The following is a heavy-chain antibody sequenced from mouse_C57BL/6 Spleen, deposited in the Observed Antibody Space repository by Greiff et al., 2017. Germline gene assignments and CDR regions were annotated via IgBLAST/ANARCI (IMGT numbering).Heavy chain of an antibody. D-gene: IGHD2-2*01. CDR3: STMVTSAMDY. V-gene: IGHV1-64*01. CDR1: GYTFTSYW. CDR2: IHPNSGST. Sequence: VQLQQPGAELVKPGASVKLSCKASGYTFTSYWMHWVKQRPGQGLEWIGMIHPNSGSTNYNEKFKSKATLTVDKSSSTAYMQLSSLTSEDSAVYYCSTMVTSAMDYWGQGTSVTVSS. J-gene: IGHJ4*01.